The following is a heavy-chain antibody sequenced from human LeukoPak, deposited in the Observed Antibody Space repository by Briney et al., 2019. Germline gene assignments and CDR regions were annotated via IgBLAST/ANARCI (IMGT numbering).Heavy chain of an antibody. CDR2: ISYDGNNK. CDR1: GFTFGNYG. V-gene: IGHV3-30*18. D-gene: IGHD2-15*01. Sequence: GGSLRLSCAASGFTFGNYGIYWVRQAPGKGLEWVAVISYDGNNKYYADSVKGRFTISRDDSKNTLFLQMNSLRAEDTAVYYCAKGVDYCSGGSCPADYWGPGTLVTVSS. J-gene: IGHJ4*02. CDR3: AKGVDYCSGGSCPADY.